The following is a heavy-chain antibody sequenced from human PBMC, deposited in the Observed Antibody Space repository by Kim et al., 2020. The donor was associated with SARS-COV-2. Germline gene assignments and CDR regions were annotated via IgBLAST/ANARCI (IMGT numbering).Heavy chain of an antibody. Sequence: GGSLRLSCAASGFTFISDCVHCFLQAPGKGLEWVAGIWYSGSNKYYADSVKGRFTISRDNSKNTLYLQMNSLRAVETAVYYCERDLRYGDYGDYWGQGTLVPVST. D-gene: IGHD4-17*01. V-gene: IGHV3-33*01. CDR1: GFTFISDC. CDR2: IWYSGSNK. CDR3: ERDLRYGDYGDY. J-gene: IGHJ4*02.